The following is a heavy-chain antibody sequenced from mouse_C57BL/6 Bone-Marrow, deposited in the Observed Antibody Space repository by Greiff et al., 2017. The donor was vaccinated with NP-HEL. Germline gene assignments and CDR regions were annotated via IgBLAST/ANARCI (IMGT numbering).Heavy chain of an antibody. J-gene: IGHJ3*01. CDR2: IDPSDSYT. Sequence: VQLQQPGAELVKPGASVKLSCKASGYTFTSYWMQWVKQRPGQGLEWIGEIDPSDSYTNYNQKFKGKATLTVDTSSSTAYMQLSSLTSEDSAVYYCARWGITTVVATRAYWGQGTLVTVSA. D-gene: IGHD1-1*01. V-gene: IGHV1-50*01. CDR1: GYTFTSYW. CDR3: ARWGITTVVATRAY.